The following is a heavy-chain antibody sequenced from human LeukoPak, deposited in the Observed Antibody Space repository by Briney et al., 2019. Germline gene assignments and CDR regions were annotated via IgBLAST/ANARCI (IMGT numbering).Heavy chain of an antibody. Sequence: SETLSLTCTVSGGSISSYYWSWIRQPPGKGLEWIWYIYYSGSTNYNPSLKSRVTISVDTSKNQFSLKLSSVTAADTAVYYCAREVVGERDVAEYYFDYWGQGTLVTVSS. V-gene: IGHV4-59*01. CDR2: IYYSGST. D-gene: IGHD1-26*01. CDR3: AREVVGERDVAEYYFDY. J-gene: IGHJ4*02. CDR1: GGSISSYY.